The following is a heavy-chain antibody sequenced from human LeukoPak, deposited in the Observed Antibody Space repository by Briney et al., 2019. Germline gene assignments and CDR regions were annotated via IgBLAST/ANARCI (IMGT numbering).Heavy chain of an antibody. Sequence: PGGSLRLSCAASGFAFSSYSMNWVRQAPGKGLEWVSSISSSSSYIYYADSVKGRFTISRDNAKNSLYLQMNSLRAEDTAVYYCARDQEFDFWSGYLDYWGQGTLVTVSS. CDR3: ARDQEFDFWSGYLDY. CDR1: GFAFSSYS. D-gene: IGHD3-3*01. CDR2: ISSSSSYI. J-gene: IGHJ4*02. V-gene: IGHV3-21*04.